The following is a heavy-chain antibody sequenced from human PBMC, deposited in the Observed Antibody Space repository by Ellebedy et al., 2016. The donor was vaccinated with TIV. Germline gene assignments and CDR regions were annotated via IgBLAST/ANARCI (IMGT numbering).Heavy chain of an antibody. Sequence: PGGSLRLSCAASGFNFRSYWMTWVRQAPGKGLEWVAKIRQEGDEIYYVESVKGRFTISRDNAKNSLFLQMNSLRVDDTAVYYCARGASYGDYAVQVNPWFDPWGQGTLVTVSS. CDR3: ARGASYGDYAVQVNPWFDP. V-gene: IGHV3-7*04. D-gene: IGHD4-17*01. J-gene: IGHJ5*02. CDR2: IRQEGDEI. CDR1: GFNFRSYW.